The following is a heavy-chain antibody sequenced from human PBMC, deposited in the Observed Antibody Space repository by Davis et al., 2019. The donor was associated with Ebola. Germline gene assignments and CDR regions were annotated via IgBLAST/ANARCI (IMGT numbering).Heavy chain of an antibody. CDR1: GFTFSSYW. D-gene: IGHD6-19*01. CDR2: IKQDGSEK. Sequence: GESLKISCAASGFTFSSYWMSWVRQAPGKGLEWVANIKQDGSEKYYADSVKGRFTISRDNAKNSLYLQMNSLRVEETAVYYCARGKGIAVAGDYYYGMDVWGQGTTVSVSS. CDR3: ARGKGIAVAGDYYYGMDV. V-gene: IGHV3-7*01. J-gene: IGHJ6*02.